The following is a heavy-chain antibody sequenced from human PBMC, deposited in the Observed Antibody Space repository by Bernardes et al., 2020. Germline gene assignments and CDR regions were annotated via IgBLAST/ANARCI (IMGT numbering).Heavy chain of an antibody. CDR3: AKGHYFDRSGQYSYCDH. V-gene: IGHV3-30*18. CDR1: GFSFSSYG. CDR2: ISLDGGNK. D-gene: IGHD3-22*01. Sequence: GGSLRLSCAASGFSFSSYGMHWVRLAPGKGLEWVAVISLDGGNKFYGDSVKGRFTISRDNSKNTLYLQMNSLRVEDTAVYYCAKGHYFDRSGQYSYCDHWGKGALVTVSS. J-gene: IGHJ4*02.